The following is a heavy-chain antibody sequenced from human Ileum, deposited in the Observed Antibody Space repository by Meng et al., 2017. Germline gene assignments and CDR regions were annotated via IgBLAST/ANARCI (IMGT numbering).Heavy chain of an antibody. Sequence: VQLQESGPGLVKPSQTLSLTCTVSGGSISDGNYYWTWIRQHPGKVLEWIEYIYYVESTYYNPSLKSRVTVSLDASKSQFSLRLTSMTAADTAIYYCTRGGFGYSVPFDFWGQGTLVTVSS. V-gene: IGHV4-31*03. CDR3: TRGGFGYSVPFDF. CDR2: IYYVEST. CDR1: GGSISDGNYY. J-gene: IGHJ4*02. D-gene: IGHD5/OR15-5a*01.